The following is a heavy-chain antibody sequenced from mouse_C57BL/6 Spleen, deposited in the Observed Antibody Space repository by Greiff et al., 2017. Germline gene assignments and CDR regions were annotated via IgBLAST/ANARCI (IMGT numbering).Heavy chain of an antibody. CDR1: GYTFTSYW. D-gene: IGHD1-1*01. Sequence: VQLQQPGAELVKPGASVKLSCKASGYTFTSYWMHWVKQRPGQGLEWIGMIHPNSGSTNYNEKFKSKATLTVDKSSSTAYMQLSSLTSEDSAVYYCARSMDYGSSYEVAYWGQGTLVTVSA. V-gene: IGHV1-64*01. J-gene: IGHJ3*01. CDR3: ARSMDYGSSYEVAY. CDR2: IHPNSGST.